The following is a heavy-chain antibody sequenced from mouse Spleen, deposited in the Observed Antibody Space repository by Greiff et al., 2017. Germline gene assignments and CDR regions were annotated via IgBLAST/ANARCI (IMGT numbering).Heavy chain of an antibody. CDR2: ISNGGGST. CDR3: ARPNPYYYAMDY. V-gene: IGHV5-12*02. CDR1: GFTFSDYY. Sequence: EVKLMESGGGLVQPGGSLKLSCATSGFTFSDYYMYWVRQTPEKRLEWVAYISNGGGSTYYPDTVKGRFTISRDNAKNTLYLQMSRLKSEDTAMYYCARPNPYYYAMDYWGQGTSVTVSS. J-gene: IGHJ4*01.